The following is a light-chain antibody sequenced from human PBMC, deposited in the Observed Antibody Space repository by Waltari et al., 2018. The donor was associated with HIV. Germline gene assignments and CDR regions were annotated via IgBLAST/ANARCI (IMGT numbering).Light chain of an antibody. CDR3: SSYTSSSTRV. V-gene: IGLV2-14*01. J-gene: IGLJ1*01. CDR1: SSDVGGYNY. Sequence: QSALTQPASVSGSPGQSITISCPGTSSDVGGYNYVSWYQQHPGKATNLMIYDVSNRPAGVSNRFAGSKSGNTASLTISGLQAEDEADYYCSSYTSSSTRVFGTGTKVTVL. CDR2: DVS.